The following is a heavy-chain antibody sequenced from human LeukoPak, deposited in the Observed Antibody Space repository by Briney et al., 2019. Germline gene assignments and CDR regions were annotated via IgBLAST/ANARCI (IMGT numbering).Heavy chain of an antibody. CDR3: ARSYPPVAPVTMIVVAHDYNDY. CDR1: GGSISSYY. CDR2: IYYSGST. Sequence: SETLSLTCTVSGGSISSYYWSWIRQPPGKGLEWIGYIYYSGSTNYNPSLKSRVTISVDTSKNQFSLKLSSVTAADTAVYYCARSYPPVAPVTMIVVAHDYNDYWGQGTLVTVSS. J-gene: IGHJ4*02. D-gene: IGHD3-22*01. V-gene: IGHV4-59*01.